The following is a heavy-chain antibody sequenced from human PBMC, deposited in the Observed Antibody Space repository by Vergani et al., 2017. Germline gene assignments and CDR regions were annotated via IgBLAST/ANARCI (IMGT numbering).Heavy chain of an antibody. CDR1: GFTFSSYA. V-gene: IGHV3-64*01. J-gene: IGHJ6*03. CDR3: ARDPWFENYYYYMDV. CDR2: ISSNGGST. Sequence: EVQLVESGGGLVKPGGSLRLSCAASGFTFSSYAMHWVRQAPGKGLEYVSAISSNGGSTYYANSVKGRFTISRDNSKNTLYLQMNSLRAEDTAVYYCARDPWFENYYYYMDVWGKGTTVTVSS. D-gene: IGHD3-10*01.